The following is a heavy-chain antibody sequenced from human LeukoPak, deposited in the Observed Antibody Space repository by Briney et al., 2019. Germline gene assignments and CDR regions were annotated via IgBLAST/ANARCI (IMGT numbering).Heavy chain of an antibody. CDR1: GGSFSGYY. V-gene: IGHV4-34*01. D-gene: IGHD5-18*01. Sequence: SETLSLTCAVHGGSFSGYYWSWIRQPPGKGLEWIGEINHSGSTNYNPSLKSRVTISVDTSKNQFSLKLSSVTAADTAVYYCARVGTWIQLWYSSSYFDYWGQGTLVTVSS. J-gene: IGHJ4*02. CDR2: INHSGST. CDR3: ARVGTWIQLWYSSSYFDY.